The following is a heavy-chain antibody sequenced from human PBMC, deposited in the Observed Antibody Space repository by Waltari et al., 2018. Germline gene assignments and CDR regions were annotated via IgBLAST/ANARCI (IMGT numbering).Heavy chain of an antibody. V-gene: IGHV4-39*07. CDR3: MRGDGV. CDR1: DDSIHSTGNY. CDR2: IYLSGNT. Sequence: QLQLQESGPGLVKPSETLALTCAVSDDSIHSTGNYWGWIRPSPGKELEWSGTIYLSGNTYYNPSLKGRVTMSVDTSKNQFSLKVSFVTAADTAVYYCMRGDGVWGQGTTVTVSS. J-gene: IGHJ6*02.